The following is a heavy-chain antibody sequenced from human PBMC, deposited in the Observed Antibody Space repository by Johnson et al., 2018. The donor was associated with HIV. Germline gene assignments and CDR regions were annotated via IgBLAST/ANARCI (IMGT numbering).Heavy chain of an antibody. CDR2: IGTAGDT. J-gene: IGHJ3*02. Sequence: EVQLVESGGGLAQPGESLRLSCAASGFTFSSYDMHWVRHVTGKGLDWISAIGTAGDTLYSGSVQGRFSISRDNAKNSLYLQMNSLRPGDTAVYYCVRGGSDAFDIWGQGTMVTVSS. CDR1: GFTFSSYD. CDR3: VRGGSDAFDI. V-gene: IGHV3-13*01. D-gene: IGHD3-10*01.